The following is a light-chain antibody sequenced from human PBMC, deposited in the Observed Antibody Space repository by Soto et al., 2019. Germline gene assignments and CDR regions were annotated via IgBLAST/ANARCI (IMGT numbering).Light chain of an antibody. CDR1: HTIVTY. CDR2: EAS. CDR3: QQSHSTPPT. Sequence: DIHMAQSPPSLSASVGDRVTITCRASHTIVTYLNWYQQKAGKAPSLLIYEASHLQSGVPFRFFGSGSGTDFTLTIDNLQHEDSGTYYCQQSHSTPPTFGPGTKLEIK. V-gene: IGKV1-39*01. J-gene: IGKJ2*01.